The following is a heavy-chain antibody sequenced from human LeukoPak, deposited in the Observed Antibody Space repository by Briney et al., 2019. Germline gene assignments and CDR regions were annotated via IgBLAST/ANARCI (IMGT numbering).Heavy chain of an antibody. CDR3: AKWWGNYCSGGSCMIKDY. V-gene: IGHV3-23*01. J-gene: IGHJ4*02. CDR2: ISGSGDST. CDR1: GFTFSSYG. Sequence: GGSLRLSCAASGFTFSSYGMSWVRQAPGKGLEWVSTISGSGDSTYYADSVKGRFTISRDNSKNTLYPQMNSLRAEDTAVYYCAKWWGNYCSGGSCMIKDYWGQGTLVTVSS. D-gene: IGHD2-15*01.